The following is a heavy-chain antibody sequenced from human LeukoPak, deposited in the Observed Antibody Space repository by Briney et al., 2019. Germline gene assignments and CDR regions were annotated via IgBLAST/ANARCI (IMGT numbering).Heavy chain of an antibody. CDR1: GFTFSSYA. Sequence: PGGSLRLSCAASGFTFSSYAMHWVRQAPGKGLEWVAVISYDGSNKYYADSVKGRFTISRDNSKNTLYLQMNSLRAEDTAVYYCARASYGSGSYYNVFDYWGQGTLVTVSS. D-gene: IGHD3-10*01. CDR2: ISYDGSNK. CDR3: ARASYGSGSYYNVFDY. J-gene: IGHJ4*02. V-gene: IGHV3-30*04.